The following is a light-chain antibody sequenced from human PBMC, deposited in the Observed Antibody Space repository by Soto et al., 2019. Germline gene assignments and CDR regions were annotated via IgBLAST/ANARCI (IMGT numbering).Light chain of an antibody. CDR3: QQPNSYPLT. Sequence: IQLTQSPSSLSASVGDRVTITCRASQGINSYVAWYQQKPGKAPKLLIYAASTLQSGVPSRFSGSGSGTDFTLTISSLQPEDFAVYYCQQPNSYPLTFGGGTKVDIK. CDR2: AAS. J-gene: IGKJ4*01. V-gene: IGKV1-9*01. CDR1: QGINSY.